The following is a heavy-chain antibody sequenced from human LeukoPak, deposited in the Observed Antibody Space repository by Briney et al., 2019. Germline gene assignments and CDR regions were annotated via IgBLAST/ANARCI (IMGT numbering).Heavy chain of an antibody. CDR3: ASSGYDSSGYYICH. CDR1: GGSISSSSYY. J-gene: IGHJ4*02. CDR2: IYYSGST. V-gene: IGHV4-39*01. Sequence: SETLSLTCTVSGGSISSSSYYWGWIRQPPGKGLEWIGSIYYSGSTYYNPSLQSRVTISVDTSKNQFSLKLSSVTAADTAVYYCASSGYDSSGYYICHGGQGTLVTVSS. D-gene: IGHD3-22*01.